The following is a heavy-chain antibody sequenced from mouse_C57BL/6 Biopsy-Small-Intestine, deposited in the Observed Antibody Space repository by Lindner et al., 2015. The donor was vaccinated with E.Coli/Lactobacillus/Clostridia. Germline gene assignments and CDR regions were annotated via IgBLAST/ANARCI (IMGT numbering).Heavy chain of an antibody. J-gene: IGHJ2*03. CDR2: IIPIFGTA. Sequence: SVKVSCKASGGTFRSHDMNWVRXAPGQGLEWLGGIIPIFGTAHYSQKFEGRLTITADESSDTVYMELSSLRSEDTALYYCARLYSSGWFDYWGQGTRVTVSS. CDR1: GGTFRSHD. CDR3: ARLYSSGWFDY. D-gene: IGHD2-5*01. V-gene: IGHV1-81*01.